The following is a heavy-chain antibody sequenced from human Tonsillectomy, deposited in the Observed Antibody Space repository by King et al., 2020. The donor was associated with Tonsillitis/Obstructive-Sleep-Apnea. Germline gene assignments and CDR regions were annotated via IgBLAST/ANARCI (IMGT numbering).Heavy chain of an antibody. CDR1: GGSISSSSYY. Sequence: QLQESGPGLVKPSETLSLTCTVSGGSISSSSYYWGWIRQPPGKGLEWIGSIYYSGSTYYNPSLKSRVTISVDTSKNQFSLKLSSVTSADTAVYYCARTGTPQQIFGVVIDAFDILGQGTMVTVSS. V-gene: IGHV4-39*01. CDR3: ARTGTPQQIFGVVIDAFDI. CDR2: IYYSGST. J-gene: IGHJ3*02. D-gene: IGHD3-3*01.